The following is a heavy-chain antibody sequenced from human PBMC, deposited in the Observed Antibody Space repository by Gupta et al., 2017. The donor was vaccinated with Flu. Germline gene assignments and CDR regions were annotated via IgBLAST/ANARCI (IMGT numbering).Heavy chain of an antibody. CDR3: TKATRTIDVQDF. V-gene: IGHV3-23*01. D-gene: IGHD1-1*01. CDR1: GFTFGNYA. J-gene: IGHJ4*02. Sequence: EVQLLESGGGLVQPGGSLRLSCEAFGFTFGNYAMTWVRQAPGKGLGWVATISGSASTTFYADSVKGRFTISRDNGQNTVFLQMNSLSAEDTAVYFCTKATRTIDVQDFWGQGNLVTVSS. CDR2: ISGSASTT.